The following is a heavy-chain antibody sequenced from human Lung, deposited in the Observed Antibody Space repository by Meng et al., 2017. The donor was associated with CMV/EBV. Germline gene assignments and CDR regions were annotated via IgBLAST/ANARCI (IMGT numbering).Heavy chain of an antibody. CDR2: ISSSSSYI. Sequence: GGSLRLXCAASGFTFSSYSMNWVRQAPGKGLEWVSSISSSSSYIYYADSVKGRFTISRDNAKNSLYLQMNSLRAEDTAVYYCARDVCGRDDFWSGFSDYWGQGXLATVSS. CDR3: ARDVCGRDDFWSGFSDY. D-gene: IGHD3-3*01. J-gene: IGHJ4*02. CDR1: GFTFSSYS. V-gene: IGHV3-21*01.